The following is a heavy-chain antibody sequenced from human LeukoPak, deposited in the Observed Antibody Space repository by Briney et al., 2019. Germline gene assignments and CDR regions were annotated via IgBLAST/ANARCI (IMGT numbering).Heavy chain of an antibody. CDR2: ISRASESI. CDR3: ARVVLGPRLRLYSRHLDY. CDR1: GFNFNTYS. J-gene: IGHJ4*02. D-gene: IGHD6-13*01. Sequence: GGSLRLSCEASGFNFNTYSMAWVRQAPGKGLEWVSIISRASESIFYADSVKGRFTISRDNAKNSLYLQMNSLRAEDTAVYYCARVVLGPRLRLYSRHLDYWGQGTLVTVSS. V-gene: IGHV3-21*01.